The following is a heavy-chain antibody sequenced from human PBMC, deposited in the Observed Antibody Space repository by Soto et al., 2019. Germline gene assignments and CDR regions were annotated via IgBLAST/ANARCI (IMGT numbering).Heavy chain of an antibody. J-gene: IGHJ5*02. Sequence: SVEVSSKASGYIFSDHYMHWVRQAPVQGLEWMGWINPKNGATKYAQKFQGRVTVTRDTSINTAYMELSRLRSDDTAVYYCERQSGGSGWYSWFDPWGQGTLVTVYS. CDR1: GYIFSDHY. D-gene: IGHD6-19*01. V-gene: IGHV1-2*02. CDR3: ERQSGGSGWYSWFDP. CDR2: INPKNGAT.